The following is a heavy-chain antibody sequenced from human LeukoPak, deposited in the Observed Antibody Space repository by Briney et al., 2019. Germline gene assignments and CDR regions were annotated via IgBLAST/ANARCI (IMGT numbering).Heavy chain of an antibody. V-gene: IGHV3-30*02. D-gene: IGHD6-6*01. Sequence: GGSLRLSCAASGFTFSSYGIHWVRQAPGKGLEWVAFIRYDGSSKYYADSVKGRFTISRDNSKNTLYLQMNSLRAEDTAVYYCAKGEYVTSSVDYWGQGTLVTVSS. CDR1: GFTFSSYG. J-gene: IGHJ4*02. CDR3: AKGEYVTSSVDY. CDR2: IRYDGSSK.